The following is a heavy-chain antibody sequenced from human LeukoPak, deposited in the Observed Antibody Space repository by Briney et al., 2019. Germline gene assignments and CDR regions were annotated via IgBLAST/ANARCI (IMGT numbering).Heavy chain of an antibody. Sequence: SQTLSLTCTVSGGSISSGSYYWSWIRQPAGKGLEWIGRIYTGGSTNYNPSLKSRVTISVDTSKNQFSLKLSSVTAADTAVYYCARGAYCGGDCYLDYWGRGTLVTVSS. J-gene: IGHJ4*02. CDR2: IYTGGST. CDR3: ARGAYCGGDCYLDY. D-gene: IGHD2-21*02. CDR1: GGSISSGSYY. V-gene: IGHV4-61*02.